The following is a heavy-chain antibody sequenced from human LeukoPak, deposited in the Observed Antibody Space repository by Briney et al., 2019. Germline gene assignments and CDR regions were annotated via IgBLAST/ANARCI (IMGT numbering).Heavy chain of an antibody. CDR1: GGSVSSGTSY. Sequence: PSDTLSLTCTVSGGSVSSGTSYWSWIRQPPGKGLEWIGYIYHIGSPTYNSSLKSRVTMSVDTSKNQFSLKLSSVTAADTAVYYCARTFSESYYYYGMDVWGQGTTVTVSS. D-gene: IGHD1-26*01. CDR2: IYHIGSP. CDR3: ARTFSESYYYYGMDV. J-gene: IGHJ6*02. V-gene: IGHV4-61*01.